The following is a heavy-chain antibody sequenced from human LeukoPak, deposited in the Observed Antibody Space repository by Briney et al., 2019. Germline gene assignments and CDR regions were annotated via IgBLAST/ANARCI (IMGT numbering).Heavy chain of an antibody. CDR3: ARLVSGGPYYYYYMDV. CDR1: GGSISSSGSY. D-gene: IGHD2-15*01. J-gene: IGHJ6*03. Sequence: SETLSLTCTVSGGSISSSGSYWAWIRQPPGKGLEWIGEINHSGSTNYNPSLKSRVTISVDTSKNQFSLKLSSVTAADTAVYYCARLVSGGPYYYYYMDVWGKGTTVTISS. V-gene: IGHV4-39*07. CDR2: INHSGST.